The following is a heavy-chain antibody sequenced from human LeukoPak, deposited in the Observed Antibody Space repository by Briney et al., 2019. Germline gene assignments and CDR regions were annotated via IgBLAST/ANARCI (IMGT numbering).Heavy chain of an antibody. CDR1: GYTFTSYA. J-gene: IGHJ6*02. V-gene: IGHV7-4-1*02. CDR3: ARGDCSSTSCYWVGYYYYYGMDV. CDR2: INTNTGNP. Sequence: ASVKVSCKASGYTFTSYAMNWVRQAPGQGLEWMGWINTNTGNPTYAQGFTGRFVFSLDTSVSTAYLQISSLKAEDTAVYYCARGDCSSTSCYWVGYYYYYGMDVWGQGTTVTVSS. D-gene: IGHD2-2*01.